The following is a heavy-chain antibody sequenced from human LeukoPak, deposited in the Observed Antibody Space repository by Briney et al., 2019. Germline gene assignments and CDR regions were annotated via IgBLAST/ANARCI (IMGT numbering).Heavy chain of an antibody. CDR1: GASISSYY. CDR3: ARARGGSGSYGHFDY. V-gene: IGHV4-4*07. J-gene: IGHJ4*02. CDR2: IYSSGST. D-gene: IGHD1-26*01. Sequence: SETLSLTCTVSGASISSYYWTWIRQPAGEGLEWIWRIYSSGSTNYNPSLTSRLTMSLDTSKNQFSLRLSSVTAADTAVYYCARARGGSGSYGHFDYWGQGTLVTVSS.